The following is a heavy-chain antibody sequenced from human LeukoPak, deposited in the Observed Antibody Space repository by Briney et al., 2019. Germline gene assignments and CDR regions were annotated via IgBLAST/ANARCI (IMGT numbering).Heavy chain of an antibody. Sequence: SETLSLTCTVSGYSISSGYYWGWIRQPPGKGLEWIGSSYHSGSTYYDASLKSRVTISVDTSKNQFSLKLSSVTAADTAVYYCARELYCSGGSCYLGAFDIWGQGTMVTVSS. V-gene: IGHV4-38-2*02. CDR3: ARELYCSGGSCYLGAFDI. D-gene: IGHD2-15*01. CDR1: GYSISSGYY. CDR2: SYHSGST. J-gene: IGHJ3*02.